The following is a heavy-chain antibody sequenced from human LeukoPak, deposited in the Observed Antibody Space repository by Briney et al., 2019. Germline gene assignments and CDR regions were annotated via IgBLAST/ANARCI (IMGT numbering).Heavy chain of an antibody. CDR1: GFTLSSFS. CDR2: ISSGSGII. J-gene: IGHJ4*02. D-gene: IGHD1-26*01. CDR3: AKKAPYSRTVNFDY. V-gene: IGHV3-48*01. Sequence: GGSLRLSCAASGFTLSSFSMNWVRQAPGKGLEWVSYISSGSGIIYYADFVKGRFTISRDNAKNSLYLQMNGLRAEDTAVYYCAKKAPYSRTVNFDYWGQGTLVTVCS.